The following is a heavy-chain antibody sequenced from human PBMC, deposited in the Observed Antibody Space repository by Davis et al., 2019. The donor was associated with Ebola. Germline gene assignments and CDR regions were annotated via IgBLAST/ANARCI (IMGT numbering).Heavy chain of an antibody. J-gene: IGHJ3*02. D-gene: IGHD1-26*01. V-gene: IGHV3-7*03. CDR3: AKDTSNIWFDI. CDR2: IRQDGSEQ. Sequence: GESLKISCAASGFPFSYYWMSWVRQAPGKGLEWVANIRQDGSEQYYVDSVKGRFTISRDNSKNTLYLQMNGLRVDDTAIYYCAKDTSNIWFDIWGQGTMVTVSS. CDR1: GFPFSYYW.